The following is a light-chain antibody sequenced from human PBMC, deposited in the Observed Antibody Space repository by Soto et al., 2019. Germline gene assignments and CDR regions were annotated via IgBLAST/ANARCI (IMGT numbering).Light chain of an antibody. J-gene: IGLJ1*01. Sequence: QSVLTQPASVSGSPGQSITISCTGSSSDVAGYNYVSWYQHHPGKAPKLMIYHVTNRPSGISNRFSGSKSGNTASLTISGLQAEDEADYYCSSYTSSSTYVFGTGTKLTVL. V-gene: IGLV2-14*03. CDR1: SSDVAGYNY. CDR3: SSYTSSSTYV. CDR2: HVT.